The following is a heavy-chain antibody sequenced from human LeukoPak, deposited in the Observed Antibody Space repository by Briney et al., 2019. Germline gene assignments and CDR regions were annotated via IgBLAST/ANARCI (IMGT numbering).Heavy chain of an antibody. CDR1: GGSISSSNYY. D-gene: IGHD6-19*01. J-gene: IGHJ5*02. Sequence: SETLSLTCSVSGGSISSSNYYWGWIRQPPGKKLEWIGSVYYSGSTYYNPSLKSRVTISVDTSKNQFSLILSSVTAADTAVYYCARHGYSSAWYAQFDPWGQGNLVTVSS. V-gene: IGHV4-39*01. CDR2: VYYSGST. CDR3: ARHGYSSAWYAQFDP.